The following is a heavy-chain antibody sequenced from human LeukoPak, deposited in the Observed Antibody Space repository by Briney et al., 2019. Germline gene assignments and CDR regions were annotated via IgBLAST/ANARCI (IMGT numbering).Heavy chain of an antibody. CDR2: ISYDGSSK. V-gene: IGHV3-30*18. Sequence: GGSLRLPCAASGFTFNNYGMHWVRQAPGKGLEWVAFISYDGSSKNYADSVKGRFTIPRDNSKNTLYLQMNSLRPEDTAVYYCAKDLLSIWGQGTLVTVSS. CDR1: GFTFNNYG. CDR3: AKDLLSI. J-gene: IGHJ4*02. D-gene: IGHD3-3*02.